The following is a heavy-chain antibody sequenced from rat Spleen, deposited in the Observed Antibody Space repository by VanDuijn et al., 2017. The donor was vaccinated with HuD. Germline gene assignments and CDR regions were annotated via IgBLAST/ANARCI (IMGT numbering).Heavy chain of an antibody. D-gene: IGHD1-10*01. CDR1: GFSLTNYN. CDR2: IWTGGGT. CDR3: VRDREGRYNNYGIDY. V-gene: IGHV2-30*01. J-gene: IGHJ2*01. Sequence: QVQLKESGPGLVQPSQTLSLTCTVSGFSLTNYNVHWVRQPTGKGLEWMGVIWTGGGTDYTSALKSRLSISRDTSKSQVFLKMNSLQTEDIATYYCVRDREGRYNNYGIDYWGQGVMVTVSS.